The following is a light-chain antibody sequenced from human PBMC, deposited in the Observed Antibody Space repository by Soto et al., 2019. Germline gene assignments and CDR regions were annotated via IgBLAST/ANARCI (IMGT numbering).Light chain of an antibody. V-gene: IGKV1-5*03. CDR2: KAS. Sequence: DIQMTQSPSTLSGSVGDRVTITCRASQTISSWLAWYQQKPGKAPKLLIYKASTLKSGVPSRFSGIGSGTEFNLTISSLQPDDFATYYCQHYNSYSEAFGQGTKVERK. CDR3: QHYNSYSEA. CDR1: QTISSW. J-gene: IGKJ1*01.